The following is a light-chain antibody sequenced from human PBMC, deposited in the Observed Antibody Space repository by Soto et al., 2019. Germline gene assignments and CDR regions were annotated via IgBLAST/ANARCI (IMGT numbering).Light chain of an antibody. CDR3: QQYYYPPYS. J-gene: IGKJ2*03. Sequence: DIVMTQSPDSLPVSLGERATINCKSSQSLLYSSNNKNYLAWYRQKPGQPPKLLIFWASTRDSGVPDRFSGRGSGTDFTLTTIRLQTEDVAGYYCQQYYYPPYSFGQGTKLEIK. CDR1: QSLLYSSNNKNY. CDR2: WAS. V-gene: IGKV4-1*01.